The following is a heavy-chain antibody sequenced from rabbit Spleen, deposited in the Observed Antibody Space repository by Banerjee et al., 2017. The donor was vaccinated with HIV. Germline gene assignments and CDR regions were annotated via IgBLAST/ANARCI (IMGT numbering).Heavy chain of an antibody. CDR3: GRSSNAGYAGYGYGSNL. V-gene: IGHV1S40*01. D-gene: IGHD7-1*01. CDR2: IYTGGSGGI. J-gene: IGHJ4*01. CDR1: GFDLSNYYY. Sequence: QTLEESGGDLVKPGASLTLTCTASGFDLSNYYYIYWVRQAPGKGLEWIGCIYTGGSGGIYYASWARGRLTISKTSSTTVTLQMTSLTAADTATYFCGRSSNAGYAGYGYGSNLWGQGTLVT.